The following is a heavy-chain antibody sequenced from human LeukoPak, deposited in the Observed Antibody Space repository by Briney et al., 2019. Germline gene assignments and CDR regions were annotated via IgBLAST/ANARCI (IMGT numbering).Heavy chain of an antibody. D-gene: IGHD6-13*01. CDR1: GYTFTNYG. J-gene: IGHJ4*02. V-gene: IGHV5-51*01. CDR3: ARRRAVAGIYYFDY. Sequence: KVSCKASGYTFTNYGLSWVRQAPGQGLEWMGIIYPANSDTRYSPSFQGQVTISADKSISTAYLQWSSLKASDTAMYYCARRRAVAGIYYFDYWGQGSLVTVSS. CDR2: IYPANSDT.